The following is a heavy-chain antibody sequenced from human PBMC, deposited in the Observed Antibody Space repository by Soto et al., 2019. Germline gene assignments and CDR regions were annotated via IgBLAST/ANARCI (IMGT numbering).Heavy chain of an antibody. V-gene: IGHV1-58*01. Sequence: QMQLVQSGPEVKKPGTSVKVSCKASGFTFTSSAVQWVRQARGQRLEWIGWIVVGSGNTNYAQKFQERVTITRDMSTSTAYIELSSLRSEDTAVYYCAVTPGYCSGGSCYSIDYWGQGTLVTVSS. CDR3: AVTPGYCSGGSCYSIDY. CDR1: GFTFTSSA. J-gene: IGHJ4*02. D-gene: IGHD2-15*01. CDR2: IVVGSGNT.